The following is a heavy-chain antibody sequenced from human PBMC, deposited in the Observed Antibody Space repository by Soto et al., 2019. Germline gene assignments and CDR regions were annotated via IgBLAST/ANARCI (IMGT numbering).Heavy chain of an antibody. CDR2: IYATGTT. D-gene: IGHD1-1*01. J-gene: IGHJ5*02. CDR3: VRDGTKTLRDWFDP. V-gene: IGHV4-4*07. Sequence: KTSETLSLTCTVSGASISGFYWSWIRKSAGKGLEWIGRIYATGTTDYNPSLKSRVMMSVDTSKKQFSLKLRSVTATDTAVYYCVRDGTKTLRDWFDPWGQGISVTVSS. CDR1: GASISGFY.